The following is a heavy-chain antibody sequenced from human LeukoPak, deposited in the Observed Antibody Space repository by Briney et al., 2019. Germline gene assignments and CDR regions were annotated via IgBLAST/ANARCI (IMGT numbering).Heavy chain of an antibody. CDR1: GGSFSGYY. Sequence: SETLSLTCAVYGGSFSGYYWSWIRQPPGKGLEWIGEINHSGSTNYNPSLKSRVTISVDTSKNQFSLKLSSATAADTAVYYCARGSNPSYYYGMDVWGQGTTVTVSS. V-gene: IGHV4-34*01. D-gene: IGHD1-14*01. J-gene: IGHJ6*02. CDR2: INHSGST. CDR3: ARGSNPSYYYGMDV.